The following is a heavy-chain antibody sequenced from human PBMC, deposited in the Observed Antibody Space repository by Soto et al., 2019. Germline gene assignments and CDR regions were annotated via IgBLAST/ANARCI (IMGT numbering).Heavy chain of an antibody. D-gene: IGHD3-22*01. CDR3: GVSGPRKWLCDY. J-gene: IGHJ4*02. V-gene: IGHV1-69*12. CDR2: IIPIFGTA. CDR1: GGTFSSYA. Sequence: QVQLVQSGAEVKKPGSSVKVSCKASGGTFSSYAISWVRQAPGQGLEWMGGIIPIFGTANYAQKFQGRVTITADESTSTAYVELSSLRSEDTAVYYSGVSGPRKWLCDYWGQGTLVTVSS.